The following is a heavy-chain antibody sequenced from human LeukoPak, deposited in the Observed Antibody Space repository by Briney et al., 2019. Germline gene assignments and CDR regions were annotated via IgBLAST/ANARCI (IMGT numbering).Heavy chain of an antibody. Sequence: GGSLRLSCAASGFTFSGHSMCWVRQAPGKGLEWVSYISGAGTTIYYSDSVKGRFTISRVNAKNSLYLQMNSLRAEDTAVYYCGRAAVDWGQGTLVTVSS. CDR3: GRAAVD. J-gene: IGHJ4*02. CDR2: ISGAGTTI. D-gene: IGHD6-19*01. V-gene: IGHV3-48*01. CDR1: GFTFSGHS.